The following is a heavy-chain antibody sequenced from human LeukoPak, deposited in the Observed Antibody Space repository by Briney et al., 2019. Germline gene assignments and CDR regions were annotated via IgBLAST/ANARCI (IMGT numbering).Heavy chain of an antibody. J-gene: IGHJ3*02. V-gene: IGHV4-31*03. D-gene: IGHD4-17*01. CDR1: GGSIRRCCYY. CDR3: ARQVYGDYRGKSAFDI. Sequence: SYTLSLPCTVSGGSIRRCCYYWRGIRQHPAKGVEGIGCVYYSGSTYYNPSLKSRVTISVDTSKNQFSLKLSSVTAAGTAVYYCARQVYGDYRGKSAFDIWGQGTMVTVSS. CDR2: VYYSGST.